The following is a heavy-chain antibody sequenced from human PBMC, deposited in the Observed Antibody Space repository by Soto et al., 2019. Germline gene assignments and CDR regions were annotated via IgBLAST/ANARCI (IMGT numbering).Heavy chain of an antibody. CDR1: GFTFSSYW. V-gene: IGHV3-74*01. Sequence: PGGSLRLSCAASGFTFSSYWMHWVRQAPGKGLVWVSRINSDGSSTSYADSVKGRFTISRDNAKNTLYLQMNSLRAEDTAVYYCAREIHSLWFGEPNENWFDPWGQGTLVTVSS. D-gene: IGHD3-10*01. CDR2: INSDGSST. J-gene: IGHJ5*02. CDR3: AREIHSLWFGEPNENWFDP.